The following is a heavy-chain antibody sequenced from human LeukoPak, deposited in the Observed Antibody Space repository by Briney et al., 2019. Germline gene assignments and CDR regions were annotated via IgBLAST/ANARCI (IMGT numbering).Heavy chain of an antibody. Sequence: SETLSLTCSVSGGSISSYYWSWIRQPPGKGLEWIGYIYYSGSTNYNASLTNRVTISVDTSKNQFSLKLSSVTAADTAVYYCAREVGYCSGGSCYSYFDYWGQGTLVTVSS. CDR2: IYYSGST. J-gene: IGHJ4*02. V-gene: IGHV4-59*01. D-gene: IGHD2-15*01. CDR3: AREVGYCSGGSCYSYFDY. CDR1: GGSISSYY.